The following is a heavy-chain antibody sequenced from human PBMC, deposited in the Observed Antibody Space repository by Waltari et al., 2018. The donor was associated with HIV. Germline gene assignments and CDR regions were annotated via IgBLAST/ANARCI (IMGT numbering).Heavy chain of an antibody. J-gene: IGHJ6*02. Sequence: QVRLQQWGAVLLRPSESLSLTCAVYGSKFSGYCWTWVRQSAGKGLEWIGEIWPSTGTDYNPSLKSRCTISEDTSKNQFSLKMTSVTAADTALYFCARGPYVFDTGGVALVRGDYSFYYGLDVWGQGTTVTVSS. CDR3: ARGPYVFDTGGVALVRGDYSFYYGLDV. CDR1: GSKFSGYC. V-gene: IGHV4-34*01. CDR2: IWPSTGT. D-gene: IGHD2-8*02.